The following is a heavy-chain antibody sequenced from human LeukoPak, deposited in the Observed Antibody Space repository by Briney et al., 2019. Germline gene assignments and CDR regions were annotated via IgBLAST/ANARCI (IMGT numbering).Heavy chain of an antibody. V-gene: IGHV1-69*04. D-gene: IGHD3-3*01. CDR3: ARAPDFGVVITSNWFDP. J-gene: IGHJ5*02. CDR2: IIPILGIA. CDR1: GCTFSIYA. Sequence: GASVKVSCTASGCTFSIYAISWVRQAPGQGLEWMGRIIPILGIANYAQKFQGRVTITADKSTSTAYMELSSLRSEDTAVYYCARAPDFGVVITSNWFDPWGQGTLVTVSS.